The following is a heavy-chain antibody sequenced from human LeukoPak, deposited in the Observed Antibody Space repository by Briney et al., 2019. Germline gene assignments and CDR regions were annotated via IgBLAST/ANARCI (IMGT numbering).Heavy chain of an antibody. CDR2: INHSGST. CDR3: ARGAALAAAGRDNWFDP. D-gene: IGHD6-13*01. Sequence: PSETLSLTCAVYGGSFSGYYWSWIRQPPGKGLEWIGGINHSGSTNYNPSLKSRVTISVDTSKNQFSLKLSSVTAADTAVYYCARGAALAAAGRDNWFDPWGQGTLVTVSS. V-gene: IGHV4-34*01. CDR1: GGSFSGYY. J-gene: IGHJ5*02.